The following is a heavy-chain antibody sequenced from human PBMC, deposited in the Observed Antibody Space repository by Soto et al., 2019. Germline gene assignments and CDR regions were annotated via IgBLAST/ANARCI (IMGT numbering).Heavy chain of an antibody. V-gene: IGHV3-23*01. CDR1: GFTFSSYA. Sequence: EVQLLESGGGLVQPGGSLRLSCAASGFTFSSYAMSWVRQAPGKGLEWVSGISSSGGSTYYADSVKGRFTISRDNSKNTLYLQMNSLRAEDTAVYYCAKDAWKQQLVYWFDPWGQGTLVTVSS. J-gene: IGHJ5*02. CDR2: ISSSGGST. D-gene: IGHD6-13*01. CDR3: AKDAWKQQLVYWFDP.